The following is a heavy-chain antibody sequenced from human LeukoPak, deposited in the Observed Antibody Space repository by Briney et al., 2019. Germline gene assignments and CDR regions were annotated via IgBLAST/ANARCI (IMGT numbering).Heavy chain of an antibody. J-gene: IGHJ6*02. CDR3: VREYSPDGMDV. CDR2: LYYDGRT. V-gene: IGHV4-39*02. CDR1: DDSVSSSNYY. D-gene: IGHD1-26*01. Sequence: SETLSLTCTVFDDSVSSSNYYRAWFRQPPGKGLDWIGRLYYDGRTYYSPSLESRVTVSVDTSKNQFALKLTSVTAADTAVYYCVREYSPDGMDVWGQGTTVTLSS.